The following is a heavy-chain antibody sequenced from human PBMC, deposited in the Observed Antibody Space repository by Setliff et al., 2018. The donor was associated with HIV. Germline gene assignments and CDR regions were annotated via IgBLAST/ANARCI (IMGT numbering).Heavy chain of an antibody. CDR1: GYTFTRYD. Sequence: GASVKVSCKASGYTFTRYDINWVRQATGQGLEWMGWMNTNSGNTGYAQKFQGRVTLTRNTSISTAYMELSSLRSEDTAVYYCATSVATFDSVDYWGQGTLVTVSS. D-gene: IGHD1-26*01. V-gene: IGHV1-8*01. CDR2: MNTNSGNT. J-gene: IGHJ4*02. CDR3: ATSVATFDSVDY.